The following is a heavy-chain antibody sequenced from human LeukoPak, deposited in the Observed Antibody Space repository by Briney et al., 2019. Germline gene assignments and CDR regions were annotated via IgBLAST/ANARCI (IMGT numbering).Heavy chain of an antibody. CDR2: IYYSGST. J-gene: IGHJ4*02. D-gene: IGHD2/OR15-2a*01. V-gene: IGHV4-61*08. CDR1: AGSINSGDYY. CDR3: ARELKVGNTGYYFDY. Sequence: PSQTLSLTCTISAGSINSGDYYWSWIRQPPGEGLEWIGYIYYSGSTNYNPSLKSRVTISLDTSKNQFSLNLNSVTAADTAVYYCARELKVGNTGYYFDYWGQGTLVTVSS.